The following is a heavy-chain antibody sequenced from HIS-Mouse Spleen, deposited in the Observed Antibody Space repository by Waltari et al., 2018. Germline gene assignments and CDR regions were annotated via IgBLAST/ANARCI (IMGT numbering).Heavy chain of an antibody. V-gene: IGHV1-2*02. CDR1: GYTFTGYY. CDR3: ARVPEGFLGSLYYFDY. CDR2: INPNSGGT. Sequence: QVQLVQSGAEVKKPGASVKVSCKASGYTFTGYYIHRVRQAQGQGLEWMGWINPNSGGTNYAQKVQGRVTMTRDTSISTAYMELSRLRSDDTAVYYCARVPEGFLGSLYYFDYWGQGTLVTVSS. J-gene: IGHJ4*02. D-gene: IGHD3-3*01.